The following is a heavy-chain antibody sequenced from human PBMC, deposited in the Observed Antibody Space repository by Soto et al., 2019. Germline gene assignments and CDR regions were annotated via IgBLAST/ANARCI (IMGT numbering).Heavy chain of an antibody. CDR3: ARLNPTGYSSSGYDY. D-gene: IGHD6-13*01. V-gene: IGHV4-59*08. Sequence: PSETLSLTCTVSGGSSSTYYWSWIRQPPGKGLEWIGYGHYSGTTNYNPSLKSRVTISVDTSKNQFSLKLSSVTAADTAVYYCARLNPTGYSSSGYDYWGQGTLVTVSS. J-gene: IGHJ4*02. CDR1: GGSSSTYY. CDR2: GHYSGTT.